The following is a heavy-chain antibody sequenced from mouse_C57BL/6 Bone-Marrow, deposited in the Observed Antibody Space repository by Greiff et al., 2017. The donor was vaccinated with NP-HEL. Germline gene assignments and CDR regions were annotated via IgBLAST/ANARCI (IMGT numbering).Heavy chain of an antibody. CDR3: ARKATAWFAY. Sequence: EVKLMESEGGLVQPGSSMKLSCTASGFTFSDYYLAWFRQVPEKGLEWVANINYDGSSTYYLDTLQRRFIISRDNAKNILYLQMSSLKSEDTATYYCARKATAWFAYWGQGTLVTVSA. V-gene: IGHV5-16*01. J-gene: IGHJ3*01. CDR1: GFTFSDYY. D-gene: IGHD3-2*02. CDR2: INYDGSST.